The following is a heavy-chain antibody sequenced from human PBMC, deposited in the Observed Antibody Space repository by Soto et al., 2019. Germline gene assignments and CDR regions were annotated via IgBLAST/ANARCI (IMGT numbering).Heavy chain of an antibody. Sequence: QVQLVESGGGVVQPGRSLRLSCAASGFTFSSYGMHWVRQAPGKGLEWVAFISYDGSKKYYADSVKGRFTISRDNSKNTLYLQMNSLRAEDMAVFYCAKDRDSRGWYYFDYWGQGTLVTVSS. D-gene: IGHD6-19*01. V-gene: IGHV3-30*18. CDR3: AKDRDSRGWYYFDY. J-gene: IGHJ4*02. CDR1: GFTFSSYG. CDR2: ISYDGSKK.